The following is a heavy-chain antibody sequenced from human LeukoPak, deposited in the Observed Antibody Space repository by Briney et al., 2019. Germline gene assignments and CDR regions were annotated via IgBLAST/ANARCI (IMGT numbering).Heavy chain of an antibody. Sequence: SETLSLACAVYGGSFSGYYWSWIRQPPGKWLEWIGEINHSGSTNYNPSLKSRVTISVDTSKNQFSLKLSSVTAADTAVYYCARVLAARSGLNDYWGQGTLVTVSS. CDR1: GGSFSGYY. CDR3: ARVLAARSGLNDY. V-gene: IGHV4-34*01. J-gene: IGHJ4*02. D-gene: IGHD6-6*01. CDR2: INHSGST.